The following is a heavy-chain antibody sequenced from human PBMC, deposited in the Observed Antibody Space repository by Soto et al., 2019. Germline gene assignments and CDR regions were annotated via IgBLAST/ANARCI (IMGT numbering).Heavy chain of an antibody. CDR1: GYTFTSYG. J-gene: IGHJ5*02. V-gene: IGHV1-18*01. CDR2: ISAYNGNT. CDR3: ARDLIDSARRGKRPVNWFDP. Sequence: QVQLVQSGAEVKKPGASVKVSCKASGYTFTSYGISWVRQAPGQGLEWMGWISAYNGNTNYAQKLQGRVTMTTDTTTSTAYMELRSLRSDDTAVYYCARDLIDSARRGKRPVNWFDPWGQGTLVTVSS. D-gene: IGHD3-9*01.